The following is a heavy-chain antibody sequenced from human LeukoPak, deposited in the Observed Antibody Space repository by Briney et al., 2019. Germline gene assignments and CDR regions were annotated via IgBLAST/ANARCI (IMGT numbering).Heavy chain of an antibody. CDR1: GYTFTGYY. CDR3: AREEANTRIHFDY. CDR2: INPNTDYT. D-gene: IGHD3-22*01. Sequence: ASVKVSCKASGYTFTGYYIHWVRQAPGQGLEWMGYINPNTDYTNYAQNFQDRVTMTRDTSISTAFMGLSSLRSDDTAVYYCAREEANTRIHFDYWGQGTLVTVSS. J-gene: IGHJ4*02. V-gene: IGHV1-2*02.